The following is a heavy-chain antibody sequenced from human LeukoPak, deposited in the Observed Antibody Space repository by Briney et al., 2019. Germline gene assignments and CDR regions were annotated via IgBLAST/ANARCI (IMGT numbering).Heavy chain of an antibody. Sequence: GGSLRLSCAASGLTFSNYWMTWVRQAPGKGLEWVANIKKDGSEKYYLDSVKGRFSISRDNAKNSLYLKMNSLTVEDTAVYQCARGGSSSSWFWIDWGQGTLVTVSS. J-gene: IGHJ4*02. D-gene: IGHD6-13*01. CDR2: IKKDGSEK. CDR3: ARGGSSSSWFWID. V-gene: IGHV3-7*04. CDR1: GLTFSNYW.